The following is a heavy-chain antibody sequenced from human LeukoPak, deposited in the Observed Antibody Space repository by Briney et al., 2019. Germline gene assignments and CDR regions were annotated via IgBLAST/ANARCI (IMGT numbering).Heavy chain of an antibody. CDR1: GYTFTGYY. Sequence: AASVKVSCKASGYTFTGYYMHWVRQAPGQGLEWMGWINPNSGGTNYAQKFQGRVTMTRDTSISTAYMELSRLRSDDTAVYYCARTTYDFWSGTVDYWGQGTLSPSPQ. CDR3: ARTTYDFWSGTVDY. D-gene: IGHD3-3*01. CDR2: INPNSGGT. J-gene: IGHJ4*02. V-gene: IGHV1-2*02.